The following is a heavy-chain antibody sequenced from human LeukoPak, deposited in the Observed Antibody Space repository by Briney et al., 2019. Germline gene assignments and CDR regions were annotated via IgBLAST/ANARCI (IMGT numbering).Heavy chain of an antibody. D-gene: IGHD3-10*01. J-gene: IGHJ4*02. CDR3: ARTDSYYYGSESRSLDY. Sequence: ASVKVSCKASGYTFTSYYMHWVRQAPGQGLEWMGRINPNSGGTNYAQEFQGRVTMTRDTSISTAYMELSRLRSDDTAVYFCARTDSYYYGSESRSLDYWGQGTLVTVSS. CDR1: GYTFTSYY. V-gene: IGHV1-2*06. CDR2: INPNSGGT.